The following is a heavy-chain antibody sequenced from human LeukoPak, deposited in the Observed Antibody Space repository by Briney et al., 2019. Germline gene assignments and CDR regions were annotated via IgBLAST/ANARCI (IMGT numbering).Heavy chain of an antibody. CDR1: GGSISSRSYF. D-gene: IGHD4-17*01. Sequence: SETLSLTCTVSGGSISSRSYFWGWIRQPPGKGLEWIGSIYYKGNTYFNPSLKSRVTISEDTSKNQFSLKLNSLTAADTAVYYCARDREDYGRAFDIWGQGTMVTVSS. J-gene: IGHJ3*02. CDR2: IYYKGNT. CDR3: ARDREDYGRAFDI. V-gene: IGHV4-39*07.